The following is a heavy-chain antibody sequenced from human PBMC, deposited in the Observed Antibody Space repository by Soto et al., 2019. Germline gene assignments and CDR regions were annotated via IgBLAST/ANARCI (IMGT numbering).Heavy chain of an antibody. D-gene: IGHD3-22*01. CDR2: MYSGGNT. Sequence: QLQLQESGPGLVKPSETLSLTCTVSGGSFSSSTYYWGWIRQPPGKGLGWIGSMYSGGNTYYNPSLKGRVTVSVDTSKNHFSLKLTSVTAADTAMYYCARQPYDSTGYYYGAWGQGTLVTVSS. V-gene: IGHV4-39*01. CDR1: GGSFSSSTYY. CDR3: ARQPYDSTGYYYGA. J-gene: IGHJ5*02.